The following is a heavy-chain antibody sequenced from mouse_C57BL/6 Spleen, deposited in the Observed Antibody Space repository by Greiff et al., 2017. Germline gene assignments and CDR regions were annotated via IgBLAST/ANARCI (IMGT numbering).Heavy chain of an antibody. V-gene: IGHV5-17*01. Sequence: DVQLVESGGGLVKPGGSLKLSCAASGFTFSDYGMHWVRQAPEKGLEWVAYISSGSSTIYYADTVKGRFTISRDNAKNTLFLQMTSLRSEDTAMYYCARHFHYYGSAMDYWGQGTSVTVSS. J-gene: IGHJ4*01. CDR1: GFTFSDYG. D-gene: IGHD1-1*01. CDR3: ARHFHYYGSAMDY. CDR2: ISSGSSTI.